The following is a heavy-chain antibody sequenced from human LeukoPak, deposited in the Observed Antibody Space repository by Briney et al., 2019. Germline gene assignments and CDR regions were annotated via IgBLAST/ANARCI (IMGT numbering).Heavy chain of an antibody. Sequence: SETLSLTCAVYVGSFSGYYWSWIRQPPGKGLEWIGEINHSGSTNYNPSLKSRVTISVDTSKNQFSLKLSSVTAADTAVYYCARVAKSSSFFDYWGQGTLVTVSS. D-gene: IGHD6-13*01. CDR1: VGSFSGYY. V-gene: IGHV4-34*01. CDR3: ARVAKSSSFFDY. J-gene: IGHJ4*02. CDR2: INHSGST.